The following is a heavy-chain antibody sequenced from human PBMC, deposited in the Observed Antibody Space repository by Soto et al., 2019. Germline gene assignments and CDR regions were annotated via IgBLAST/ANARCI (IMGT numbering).Heavy chain of an antibody. J-gene: IGHJ4*02. CDR2: ISGSGGST. D-gene: IGHD3-10*01. CDR3: AKDRGPENYFDY. Sequence: PGWSLRLHCAPSGLTISRYAMTWVRQAPGKGLEWVSAISGSGGSTYYADSVKGRFTISRDNSKNKLYLQMNSLRAEDTAVYYFAKDRGPENYFDYWGQGTLVTVSS. V-gene: IGHV3-23*01. CDR1: GLTISRYA.